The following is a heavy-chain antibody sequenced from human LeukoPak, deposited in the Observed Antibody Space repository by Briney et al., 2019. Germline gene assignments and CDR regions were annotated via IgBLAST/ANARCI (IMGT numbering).Heavy chain of an antibody. Sequence: GESLKISCRASGYIFSNYWIGWVRQMPGKGLDWMGIIYPGDSETRYSPSFQGQVTISADRSISTAYLQWSSLKASDTAIYYCGRLPTFHYPRTDELVASNFDFWGQGILVTVS. V-gene: IGHV5-51*01. CDR3: GRLPTFHYPRTDELVASNFDF. CDR1: GYIFSNYW. D-gene: IGHD6-6*01. J-gene: IGHJ4*02. CDR2: IYPGDSET.